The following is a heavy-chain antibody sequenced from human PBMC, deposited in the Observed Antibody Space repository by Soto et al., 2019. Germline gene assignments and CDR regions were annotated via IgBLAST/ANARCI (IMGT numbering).Heavy chain of an antibody. J-gene: IGHJ4*02. CDR1: GFTFSNAW. CDR3: TADLRVPVARHIRRDY. V-gene: IGHV3-15*01. CDR2: IKSKTDGGTT. D-gene: IGHD6-19*01. Sequence: EVQLVESGGGLVKPGGSLRLSCAASGFTFSNAWMSWVRQAPGKGLEWVGRIKSKTDGGTTDYAAPVKGRFTISRDDSKNTLYLQMNSLKTEDTAVYYCTADLRVPVARHIRRDYWGQGTLVTVSS.